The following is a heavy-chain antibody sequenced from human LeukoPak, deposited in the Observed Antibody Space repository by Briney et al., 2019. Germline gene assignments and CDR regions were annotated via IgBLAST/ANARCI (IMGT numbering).Heavy chain of an antibody. CDR2: MYHSGST. CDR3: AKSGGYGLIDY. J-gene: IGHJ4*02. Sequence: SETLSLTCTVSGYSISSGYDWGWIRQPPGKGLEWIGSMYHSGSTNYNPSLKSRVTISIDMSKNEFSLRLNSVTAADTAMYYCAKSGGYGLIDYWGQGTLVTVSS. D-gene: IGHD1-26*01. CDR1: GYSISSGYD. V-gene: IGHV4-38-2*02.